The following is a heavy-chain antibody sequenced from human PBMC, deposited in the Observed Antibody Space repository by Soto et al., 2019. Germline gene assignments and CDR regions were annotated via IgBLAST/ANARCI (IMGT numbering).Heavy chain of an antibody. V-gene: IGHV3-48*02. CDR1: GFTLSSYA. D-gene: IGHD5-18*01. CDR3: ATKDTTMVKSHLDY. Sequence: GGSLRLSCVASGFTLSSYAMNWVRQAPGKGLEWVSYITSTSNTIYYADSVRGRFTISRDNAKNSLYLQMNSLRDEDTAVYYCATKDTTMVKSHLDYWGQGTLVTVSS. CDR2: ITSTSNTI. J-gene: IGHJ4*02.